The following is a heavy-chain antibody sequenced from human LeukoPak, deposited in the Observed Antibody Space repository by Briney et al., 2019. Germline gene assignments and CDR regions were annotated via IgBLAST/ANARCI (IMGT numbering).Heavy chain of an antibody. CDR1: GYTFTGYY. V-gene: IGHV1-2*02. D-gene: IGHD6-13*01. Sequence: GASVKVSCKASGYTFTGYYMHWVRQAPGQGLEWMGWINPNSGGTNYAQKFQGRVTMTRDTSISTAYMELSRLRSDDTAVYYCARGGYGSSWTEDVGDWFDPWGQGTLVTVSS. J-gene: IGHJ5*02. CDR3: ARGGYGSSWTEDVGDWFDP. CDR2: INPNSGGT.